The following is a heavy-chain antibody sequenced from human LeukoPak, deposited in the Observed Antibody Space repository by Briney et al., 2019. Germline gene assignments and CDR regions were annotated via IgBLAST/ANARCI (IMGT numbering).Heavy chain of an antibody. CDR1: GGSISSTSYY. CDR2: IYYSGST. Sequence: SETLSLTCTVSGGSISSTSYYWGWIRQPPGKGLEWIGSIYYSGSTYYNPSLKSRVTISVDTSRNQFSLKLSSVTAADTAVYYCARALGEEQQLGYFQHWGQGTLVTVSS. D-gene: IGHD6-13*01. J-gene: IGHJ1*01. CDR3: ARALGEEQQLGYFQH. V-gene: IGHV4-39*07.